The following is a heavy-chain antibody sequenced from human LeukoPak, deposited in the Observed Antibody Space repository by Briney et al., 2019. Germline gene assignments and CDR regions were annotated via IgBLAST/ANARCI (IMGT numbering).Heavy chain of an antibody. V-gene: IGHV3-21*06. Sequence: GGSLRLSCAPSGFTFTDYSMNWVRQAPGKGLEWVVSISTVSTYTFYADSVKGRFAISRDNVRNLLYPQMSSLGAEDTAVYYCARDGSGFYLYNYMDVWGKGTTVTVSS. D-gene: IGHD6-25*01. CDR3: ARDGSGFYLYNYMDV. J-gene: IGHJ6*03. CDR1: GFTFTDYS. CDR2: ISTVSTYT.